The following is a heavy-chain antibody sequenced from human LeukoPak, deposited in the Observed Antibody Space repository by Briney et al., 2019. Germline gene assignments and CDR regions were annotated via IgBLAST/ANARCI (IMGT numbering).Heavy chain of an antibody. J-gene: IGHJ2*01. Sequence: EASVKVSCKASGGTFSSYAISWVRQAPGQGLEWMGGIIPIFGTANYAQKFQGRVTITADESTSTAYMELSSLRSEDTAVYYCASRHSMVRGVIKLGHWYFDLWGRDTLVTVSS. CDR1: GGTFSSYA. D-gene: IGHD3-10*01. CDR2: IIPIFGTA. V-gene: IGHV1-69*13. CDR3: ASRHSMVRGVIKLGHWYFDL.